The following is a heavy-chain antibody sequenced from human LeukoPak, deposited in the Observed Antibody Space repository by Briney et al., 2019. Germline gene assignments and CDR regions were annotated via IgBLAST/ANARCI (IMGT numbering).Heavy chain of an antibody. CDR1: GFTFSSYS. V-gene: IGHV3-21*01. Sequence: GGSLRLSCAASGFTFSSYSMNWVRQAPGKGLEWVSSISSSNSYIYYADSVKGRFTISRDNAKNSLYLQMNSLRADDTAVYYCARDVIVGATAFDYWGQGTLVTVSS. J-gene: IGHJ4*02. CDR3: ARDVIVGATAFDY. CDR2: ISSSNSYI. D-gene: IGHD1-26*01.